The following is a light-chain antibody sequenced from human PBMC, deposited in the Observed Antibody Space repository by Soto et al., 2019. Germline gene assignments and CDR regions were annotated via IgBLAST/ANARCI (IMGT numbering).Light chain of an antibody. CDR2: AAS. CDR3: QQLNSYPLT. CDR1: QGISSF. V-gene: IGKV1-9*01. J-gene: IGKJ4*01. Sequence: IQLTPYPSFLSATVGDRVTITCRARQGISSFLAWYQQKPGKAPKLLIYAASTLQSGVPSRFSGSGSGTGFTLTISSLQPEDFATYYCQQLNSYPLTFGGGLKVVIK.